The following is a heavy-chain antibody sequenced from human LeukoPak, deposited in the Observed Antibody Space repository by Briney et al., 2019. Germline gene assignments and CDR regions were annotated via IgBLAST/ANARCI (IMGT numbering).Heavy chain of an antibody. CDR2: FDPEDGET. CDR1: GHTLTELS. CDR3: ATDLINYYDSSDLRFDY. V-gene: IGHV1-24*01. D-gene: IGHD3-22*01. J-gene: IGHJ4*02. Sequence: ASVKVSRKVSGHTLTELSMHWVRQAPGKGLEWMGGFDPEDGETIYAQKFQGRVTMTEDTSTDTAYMELSSLRSEDTAVYYCATDLINYYDSSDLRFDYWGQGTLVTVSS.